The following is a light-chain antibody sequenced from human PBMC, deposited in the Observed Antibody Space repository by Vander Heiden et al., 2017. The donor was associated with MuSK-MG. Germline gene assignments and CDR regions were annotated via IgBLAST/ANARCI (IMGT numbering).Light chain of an antibody. J-gene: IGKJ1*01. CDR2: GAS. CDR1: QSVSSN. Sequence: EIVMTQSPATPSVSPGERATLSCRASQSVSSNLAWYQQKPGQAPRLLIYGASTRATGIPARFSGSGSGTEFTLTISSLQSEDFAVYYCQRYTNWPQTFGQGTKVEIK. CDR3: QRYTNWPQT. V-gene: IGKV3-15*01.